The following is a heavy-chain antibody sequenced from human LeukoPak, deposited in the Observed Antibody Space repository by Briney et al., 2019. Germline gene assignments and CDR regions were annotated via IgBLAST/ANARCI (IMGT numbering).Heavy chain of an antibody. CDR3: ARGQIDLLRNYFDS. Sequence: RGSLRLSCAASGFIVSHKYLAWVRQAPGKGLEWLSIIYTGGNTVSAESVKGRFSISRDDSRNTVHLQMNNLRDDDTAVYYCARGQIDLLRNYFDSWGPGTLVAVSS. V-gene: IGHV3-66*01. CDR2: IYTGGNT. CDR1: GFIVSHKY. D-gene: IGHD3-22*01. J-gene: IGHJ4*02.